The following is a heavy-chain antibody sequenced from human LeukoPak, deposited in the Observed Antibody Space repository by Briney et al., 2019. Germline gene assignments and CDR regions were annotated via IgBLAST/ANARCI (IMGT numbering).Heavy chain of an antibody. CDR1: GGYIITSGHY. Sequence: SETLSLTCTVSGGYIITSGHYWGWIRQPPGKGLEWIGSVYYTGVTSTNPFFRSRMSISVDTSKNQFSLNLTSVAAADAAVYYCARERSSSGGHNWFDPWGQGTLVTVSS. CDR3: ARERSSSGGHNWFDP. J-gene: IGHJ5*02. CDR2: VYYTGVT. D-gene: IGHD4-23*01. V-gene: IGHV4-39*07.